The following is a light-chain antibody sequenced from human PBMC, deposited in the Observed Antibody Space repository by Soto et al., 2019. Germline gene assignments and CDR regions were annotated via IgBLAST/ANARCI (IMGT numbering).Light chain of an antibody. V-gene: IGKV3D-15*01. CDR3: QKYDNWPPLN. J-gene: IGKJ4*01. CDR1: QSVSSSY. Sequence: EPVTRQSPASSSVAPVSRSPVSFVWRQSVSSSYLAWYQQKPGQAHRVFIYGASNRATGIPDRFSGSGSGTEFTLTISTLQSEDFAVYYCQKYDNWPPLNVGRGTPVDIK. CDR2: GAS.